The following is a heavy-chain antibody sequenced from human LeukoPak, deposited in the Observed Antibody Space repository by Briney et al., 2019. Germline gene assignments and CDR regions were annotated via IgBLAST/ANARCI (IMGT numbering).Heavy chain of an antibody. CDR2: IYHSGST. D-gene: IGHD3-22*01. CDR3: ARGTYDSSGYYLGY. J-gene: IGHJ4*02. Sequence: SETLSLTCTVSGGSISSSDYFWGWIRQPPGKGLEWLGEIYHSGSTNYNPSLKSRVTISVDKSKNQFSLRLSSVTAADTAVYYCARGTYDSSGYYLGYWGQGTLVTVAS. CDR1: GGSISSSDYF. V-gene: IGHV4-39*07.